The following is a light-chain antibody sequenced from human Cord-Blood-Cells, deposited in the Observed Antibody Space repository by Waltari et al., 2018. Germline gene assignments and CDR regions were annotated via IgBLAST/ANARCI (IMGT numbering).Light chain of an antibody. CDR2: GKT. J-gene: IGLJ2*01. V-gene: IGLV3-19*01. Sequence: SSELTQDPAVSVALGQTVRPTCQGDSLRSYYASWYQQKPGQAPVLVIYGKTNRPSVIPDLFSGSSSGNTASLTITGAQAEDEADYYCNSRDSSGNHLVFGGGTKLTVL. CDR3: NSRDSSGNHLV. CDR1: SLRSYY.